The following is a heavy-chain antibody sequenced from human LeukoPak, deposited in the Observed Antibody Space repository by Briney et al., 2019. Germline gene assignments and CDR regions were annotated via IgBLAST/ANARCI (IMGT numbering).Heavy chain of an antibody. CDR2: INSDGSST. Sequence: WGSLRLSCAASGFTFSSYWIHWVRQAPGKGLVCISRINSDGSSTSYADSVKGRFTISRDNAKNSLYLQMNSLRAEDTAVYYCARDRGVAPQLWTDLDHWGQGTLVTVSS. J-gene: IGHJ4*02. V-gene: IGHV3-74*01. D-gene: IGHD5-18*01. CDR1: GFTFSSYW. CDR3: ARDRGVAPQLWTDLDH.